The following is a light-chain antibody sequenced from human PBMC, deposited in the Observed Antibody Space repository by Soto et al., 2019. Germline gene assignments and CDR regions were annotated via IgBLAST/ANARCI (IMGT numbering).Light chain of an antibody. V-gene: IGKV1-27*01. CDR2: AAS. CDR3: QKYNSAPLT. Sequence: DIQMTQSPSSLSASLGDRVTITCRASQGIGVYLAWFQQKPGKVPKLLIYAASTLQSGVPSRFXXXGSGXXXXXTXXXXXXXDFATYYCQKYNSAPLTFGGGTKVEIK. CDR1: QGIGVY. J-gene: IGKJ4*01.